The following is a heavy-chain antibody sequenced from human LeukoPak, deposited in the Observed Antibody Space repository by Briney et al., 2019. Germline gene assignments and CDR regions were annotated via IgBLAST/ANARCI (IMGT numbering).Heavy chain of an antibody. D-gene: IGHD3-22*01. V-gene: IGHV3-23*01. CDR1: GFTFSSYA. J-gene: IGHJ4*02. CDR2: ISTSGGGT. Sequence: GGSLRLSCAASGFTFSSYAMSWVRQAPGKRLERVSAISTSGGGTYYADSVKGRFTISRDNSKNTLYLQMNSLRAEDTAVYYCAKSTVSPNYYDSSGSFDYWGQGTLVTVSS. CDR3: AKSTVSPNYYDSSGSFDY.